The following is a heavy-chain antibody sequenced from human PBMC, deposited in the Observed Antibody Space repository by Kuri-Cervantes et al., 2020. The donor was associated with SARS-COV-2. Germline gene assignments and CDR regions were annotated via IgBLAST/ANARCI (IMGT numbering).Heavy chain of an antibody. CDR2: TSYDGTSK. J-gene: IGHJ4*02. V-gene: IGHV3-30-3*01. CDR3: ARGRVGAQDF. D-gene: IGHD2-21*01. Sequence: GGSLRLSCAASGFTFNNYAMHWVRQTPGEGLEWVAITSYDGTSKYYADSVKGRFTISRDNSKNTLYLQMNNLRGDDTAVYFCARGRVGAQDFWGQGTLVTVSS. CDR1: GFTFNNYA.